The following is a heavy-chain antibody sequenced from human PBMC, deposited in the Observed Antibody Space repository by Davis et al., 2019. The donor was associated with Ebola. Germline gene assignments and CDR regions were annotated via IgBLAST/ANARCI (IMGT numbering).Heavy chain of an antibody. J-gene: IGHJ4*02. V-gene: IGHV1-3*01. Sequence: ASVKVSCKASGYTFTSYGIHWVRQAPGQRLEWMGWINAGNGNTKYSQKFQGRVTITADESTSTAYMELSSLRSEDTAVYYCAREDYGDYDWGQGTLVTVSS. D-gene: IGHD4-17*01. CDR1: GYTFTSYG. CDR2: INAGNGNT. CDR3: AREDYGDYD.